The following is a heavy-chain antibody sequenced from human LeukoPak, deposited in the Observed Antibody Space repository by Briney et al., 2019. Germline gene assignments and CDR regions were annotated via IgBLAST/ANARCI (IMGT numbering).Heavy chain of an antibody. D-gene: IGHD2-15*01. CDR2: INPNSGGT. J-gene: IGHJ6*03. V-gene: IGHV1-2*02. CDR1: GYTFTGYY. Sequence: ASVKVSCKASGYTFTGYYMHWVRQAPGQGLEWMGWINPNSGGTNYAQKFQGRVTMTRDTSISTAYMELSRLRSDDTAVYYCASPYCSGGSCYEFYPYYYYYYYMDVWGKGTTVTVSS. CDR3: ASPYCSGGSCYEFYPYYYYYYYMDV.